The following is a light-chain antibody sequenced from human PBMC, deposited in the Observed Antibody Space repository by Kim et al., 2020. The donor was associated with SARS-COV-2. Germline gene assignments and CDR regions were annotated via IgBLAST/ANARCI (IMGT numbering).Light chain of an antibody. Sequence: PSATIPCSEGSANTGNCAVYWHQQLAGTAPKLLIYSNNQRHSGVPDRFSGSKSGTSASLAISGLRSEDEADYYCAAWDDSLSGVVFGGGTQLTVL. J-gene: IGLJ2*01. CDR2: SNN. CDR1: SANTGNCA. V-gene: IGLV1-47*01. CDR3: AAWDDSLSGVV.